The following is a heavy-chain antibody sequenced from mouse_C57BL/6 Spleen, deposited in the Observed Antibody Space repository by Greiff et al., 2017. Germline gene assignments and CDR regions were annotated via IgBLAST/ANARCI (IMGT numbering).Heavy chain of an antibody. CDR3: ARGDCFDD. J-gene: IGHJ2*01. CDR2: IYPGSGNT. CDR1: GYTFTSYW. V-gene: IGHV1-55*01. Sequence: QVQLQQPGAELVKPGASVKMSCKASGYTFTSYWITWVKQRPGQGLEWIGDIYPGSGNTNYNEKFKSKATLTVATSSITAYMQLSSLTSEDSAVYYCARGDCFDDWGQGTTLTVSS.